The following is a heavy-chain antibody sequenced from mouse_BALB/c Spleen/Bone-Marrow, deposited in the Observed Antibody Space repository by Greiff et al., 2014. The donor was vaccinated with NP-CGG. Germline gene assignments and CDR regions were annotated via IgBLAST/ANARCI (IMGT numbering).Heavy chain of an antibody. CDR3: ARQNDGYLYYAMDY. V-gene: IGHV3-1*02. J-gene: IGHJ4*01. CDR2: IHYSGTT. Sequence: VQLKESGPDLVKPSQSLSLTCTVTGYSITSGYSWRWIRQFPGNKPEWMGYIHYSGTTNYNPSLKSRISITRDTSKNQFFLQLNSVTSDDTATYYCARQNDGYLYYAMDYWGQGTSVTVSS. CDR1: GYSITSGYS. D-gene: IGHD2-3*01.